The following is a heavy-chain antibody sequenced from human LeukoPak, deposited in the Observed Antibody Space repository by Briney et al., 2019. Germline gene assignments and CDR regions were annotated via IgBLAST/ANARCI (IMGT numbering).Heavy chain of an antibody. CDR3: ARVRNWNYYDY. V-gene: IGHV3-48*01. J-gene: IGHJ4*02. CDR2: THYTT. CDR1: GFTFSSYG. D-gene: IGHD1-20*01. Sequence: PGGSLRLSCAASGFTFSSYGMHWVRQAPGKGLEWVGRTHYTTEYAASVKGRFTISRDDSKNSLYLQMNSLKTEDTAVYYCARVRNWNYYDYWGQGTLVTVSS.